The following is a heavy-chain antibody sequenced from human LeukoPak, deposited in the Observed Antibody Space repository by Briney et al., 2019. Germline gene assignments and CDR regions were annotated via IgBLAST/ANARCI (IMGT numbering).Heavy chain of an antibody. CDR2: INPDGSEK. Sequence: GGSLRLSCTASGFTFGDYAMSWFRQAPGKGLEWVANINPDGSEKYYVDSVKGRFTISRDNAESSLYLQMNSLTAEDTAVYYCTRDVAYWGQGTLVTVSS. CDR3: TRDVAY. V-gene: IGHV3-7*01. CDR1: GFTFGDYA. J-gene: IGHJ4*02.